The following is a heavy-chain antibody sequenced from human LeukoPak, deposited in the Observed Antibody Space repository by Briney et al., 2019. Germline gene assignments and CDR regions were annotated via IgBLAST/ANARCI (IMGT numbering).Heavy chain of an antibody. V-gene: IGHV4-38-2*02. D-gene: IGHD5-18*01. CDR1: GYSISSGYY. J-gene: IGHJ6*03. CDR3: ARVAAMAEGYYYYYMDV. Sequence: SETLSITCTVSGYSISSGYYWGWIRQPPGKGLEWIGSIYHSGSTYYNPSLKSRVTISVDTSKNQFSLKLSSVTAADTAVYYCARVAAMAEGYYYYYMDVWGKGTTVTVSS. CDR2: IYHSGST.